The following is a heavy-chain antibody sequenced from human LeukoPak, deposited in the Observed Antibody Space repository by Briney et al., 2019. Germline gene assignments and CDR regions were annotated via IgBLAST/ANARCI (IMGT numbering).Heavy chain of an antibody. V-gene: IGHV4-61*02. J-gene: IGHJ3*02. Sequence: SQTLCLTCTASGFSISSGSYYWSWIRQPAGKGLEWIGRIYSSGSTNYNPSLKSRVTISVDTSKNQFSLKLSSVTAADTAVYYCARDLFKPYYDFWSGVDIWGQGTMVTVSS. CDR2: IYSSGST. CDR3: ARDLFKPYYDFWSGVDI. D-gene: IGHD3-3*01. CDR1: GFSISSGSYY.